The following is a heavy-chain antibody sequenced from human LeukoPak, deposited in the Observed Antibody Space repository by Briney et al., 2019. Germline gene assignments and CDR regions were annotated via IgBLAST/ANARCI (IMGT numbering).Heavy chain of an antibody. CDR2: INPNSGGT. CDR1: VYTFTGYY. V-gene: IGHV1-2*02. Sequence: GASVKVSCKASVYTFTGYYMHSVRQAPGQGLEWMGWINPNSGGTNYTQKFQGRVTMTRDTSISTAYMELSRLRSDDTAVYYCARCGPTGTFDYCGQGTLVTVSS. J-gene: IGHJ4*02. D-gene: IGHD1-7*01. CDR3: ARCGPTGTFDY.